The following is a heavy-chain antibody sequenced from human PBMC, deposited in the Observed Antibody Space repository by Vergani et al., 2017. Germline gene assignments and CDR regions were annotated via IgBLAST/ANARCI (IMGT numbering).Heavy chain of an antibody. V-gene: IGHV1-2*02. D-gene: IGHD7-27*01. CDR2: INPNSGGT. CDR3: ARANWGLGAFDI. J-gene: IGHJ3*02. CDR1: GYTFTGYY. Sequence: QVQLVQSGAEVKKPGASVKVSCKASGYTFTGYYMHWVRQAPGQGLEWMGWINPNSGGTNYAQKLQGRVTMTTDTSTSTAYMALRSLRSDDTAVYYCARANWGLGAFDIWGQGTMVTVSS.